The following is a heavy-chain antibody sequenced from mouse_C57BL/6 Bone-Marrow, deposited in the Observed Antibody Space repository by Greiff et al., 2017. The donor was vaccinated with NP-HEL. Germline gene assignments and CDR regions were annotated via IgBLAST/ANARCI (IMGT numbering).Heavy chain of an antibody. Sequence: EVQRVESGPGLVKPSQSLSLTCSVTGYSITSGYYWNWIRQFPGNKLEWMGYISYDGSNNYNPSLKNRISITRDTSKNQFFLKLNSVTTEDTATYYCARGYSNPYFDYWGQGTTLTVSS. J-gene: IGHJ2*01. CDR2: ISYDGSN. CDR1: GYSITSGYY. V-gene: IGHV3-6*01. D-gene: IGHD2-5*01. CDR3: ARGYSNPYFDY.